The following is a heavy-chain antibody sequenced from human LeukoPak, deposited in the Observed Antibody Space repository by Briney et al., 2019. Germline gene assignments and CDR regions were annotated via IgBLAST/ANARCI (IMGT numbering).Heavy chain of an antibody. J-gene: IGHJ4*02. Sequence: PGGSLRLSCAASGFTLSSYAMSWVRQAPGKGLEWVSAISGSGGSTYYADSVKGRFTISRDNSKNTLYLQMNSLRAEDTAVYYCAKTGYDYIWGSYCPTFFDYWGQGTLVTVSS. D-gene: IGHD3-16*01. CDR3: AKTGYDYIWGSYCPTFFDY. CDR1: GFTLSSYA. V-gene: IGHV3-23*01. CDR2: ISGSGGST.